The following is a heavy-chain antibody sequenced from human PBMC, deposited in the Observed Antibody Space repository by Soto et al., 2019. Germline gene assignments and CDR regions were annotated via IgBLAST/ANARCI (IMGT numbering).Heavy chain of an antibody. CDR1: GGSISSYY. CDR3: ARRDSSGYGWLGYFDY. Sequence: SETLSLTCTVSGGSISSYYLSWIRQPPGKGLEWIGYIYYSGSTKYNPSLKSRVTISVDTSKNQFSLKLSSVTAADTAVYYCARRDSSGYGWLGYFDYWGQGTLVTVSS. V-gene: IGHV4-59*01. J-gene: IGHJ4*02. D-gene: IGHD3-22*01. CDR2: IYYSGST.